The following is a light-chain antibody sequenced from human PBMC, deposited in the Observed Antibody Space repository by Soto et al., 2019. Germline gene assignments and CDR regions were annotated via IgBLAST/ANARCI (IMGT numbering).Light chain of an antibody. CDR2: EVT. J-gene: IGLJ1*01. V-gene: IGLV2-14*01. CDR3: SSYTSSGTYV. CDR1: SNDVGGYNY. Sequence: SALTQPASVSGSPGQSITISCAGTSNDVGGYNYVSWYRQHPGKAPTLMIYEVTNRPSGISNRFSGSRSGNTASLTISGLQAEDEADYYCSSYTSSGTYVFGTGTKVTVL.